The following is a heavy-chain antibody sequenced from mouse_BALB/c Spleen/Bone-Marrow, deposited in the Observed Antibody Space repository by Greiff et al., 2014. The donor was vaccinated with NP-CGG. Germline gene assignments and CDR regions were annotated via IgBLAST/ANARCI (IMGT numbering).Heavy chain of an antibody. J-gene: IGHJ3*01. CDR3: ARPYDFGAWFTY. D-gene: IGHD2-4*01. CDR2: ISSGGSYT. V-gene: IGHV5-6*01. Sequence: EVKLMESGGDLVKPGGSLKLSCAASGFTFSSYGMSWVCQTPDKRLEWVATISSGGSYTYYPDSVKGRFTISRDNAKNTLYLQMSSLKSEDTAMYYCARPYDFGAWFTYWGQGTLVTVSA. CDR1: GFTFSSYG.